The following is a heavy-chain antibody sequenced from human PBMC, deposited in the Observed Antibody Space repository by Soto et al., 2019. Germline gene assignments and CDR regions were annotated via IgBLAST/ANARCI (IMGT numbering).Heavy chain of an antibody. CDR1: GFSISSNY. CDR3: AREFGT. Sequence: PSETLSLTCTVSGFSISSNYWSWIRQPPGKGLEWIGYIYYSGSTNYSPSLKSRVTISVDTSKNQFSLKLNSVTAADTAVYYCAREFGTWGQGTLVTVSS. D-gene: IGHD3-16*01. CDR2: IYYSGST. J-gene: IGHJ5*02. V-gene: IGHV4-59*01.